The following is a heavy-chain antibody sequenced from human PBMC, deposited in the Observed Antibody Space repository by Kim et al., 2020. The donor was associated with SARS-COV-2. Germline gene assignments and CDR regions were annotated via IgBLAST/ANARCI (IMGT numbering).Heavy chain of an antibody. Sequence: GGSLRLSCTTSGFIIGDYVLSWFRQAPGKGLEWVGFIRNKASGGTTEYAASVKGRFTISRDDSKSIAYLQMNSLKTEDTAVYYCTRGATTAAYWGQGTLVTVSS. V-gene: IGHV3-49*03. D-gene: IGHD1-1*01. CDR1: GFIIGDYV. CDR3: TRGATTAAY. CDR2: IRNKASGGTT. J-gene: IGHJ4*02.